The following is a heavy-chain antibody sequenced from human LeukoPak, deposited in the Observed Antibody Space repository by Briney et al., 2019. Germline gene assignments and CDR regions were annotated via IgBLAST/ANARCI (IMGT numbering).Heavy chain of an antibody. CDR3: ARGSMITFGGVIVQLNV. D-gene: IGHD3-16*02. Sequence: GASVKVSCKASGYTFTGYYMHWVRRAPGQGLEWMGWINPNSGGTNYAQKFQGRVTMTRDTSISTAYMELSRLRSDDTAVYYCARGSMITFGGVIVQLNVWGKGTTVTISS. CDR2: INPNSGGT. J-gene: IGHJ6*04. V-gene: IGHV1-2*02. CDR1: GYTFTGYY.